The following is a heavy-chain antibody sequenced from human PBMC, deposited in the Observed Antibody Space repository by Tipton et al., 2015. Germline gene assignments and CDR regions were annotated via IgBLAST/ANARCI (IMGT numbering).Heavy chain of an antibody. Sequence: TLSLTCAVSGASISSGSDSWNWIRQPAGKGLEWIGRIYTGGSIRYNPSLKSRVTISMDTSMNQISLTLSSVTAADTAVYYCARDPPRSGYHLDHWGQGTLVTVSS. CDR3: ARDPPRSGYHLDH. J-gene: IGHJ4*02. V-gene: IGHV4-61*02. D-gene: IGHD3-3*01. CDR2: IYTGGSI. CDR1: GASISSGSDS.